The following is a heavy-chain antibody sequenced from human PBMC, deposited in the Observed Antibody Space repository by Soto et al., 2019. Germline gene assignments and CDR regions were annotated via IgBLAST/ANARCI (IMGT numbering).Heavy chain of an antibody. CDR3: TRGGSKDAFDI. J-gene: IGHJ3*02. D-gene: IGHD1-26*01. CDR1: GFTFSGSA. CDR2: IRSKANSYAT. V-gene: IGHV3-73*01. Sequence: GGSLRLSCAASGFTFSGSAMHWVRQASGKGLEWVGRIRSKANSYATAYAASVKGRFTISRDDSKNTAYLQMNSLKTEDTAVYYCTRGGSKDAFDIWGQGTMVTVSS.